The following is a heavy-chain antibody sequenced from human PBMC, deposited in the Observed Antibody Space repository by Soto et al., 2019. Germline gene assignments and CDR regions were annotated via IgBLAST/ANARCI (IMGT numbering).Heavy chain of an antibody. J-gene: IGHJ5*02. CDR2: INPFDGSR. D-gene: IGHD1-26*01. CDR1: GYIFTSYY. Sequence: ASVKVSCKASGYIFTSYYIHWVRQAPGQGLEWMGWINPFDGSRMFAQSFQGRVTMTRDTSTSTVYMELSSLRSEDTAVYYCARGNGGSYDWFDPWGQGTLVTVSS. V-gene: IGHV1-46*01. CDR3: ARGNGGSYDWFDP.